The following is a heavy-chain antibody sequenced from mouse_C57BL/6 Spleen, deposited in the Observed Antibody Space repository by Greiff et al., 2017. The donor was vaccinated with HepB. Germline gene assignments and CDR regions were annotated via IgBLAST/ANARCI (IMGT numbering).Heavy chain of an antibody. CDR1: GYAFSSSW. CDR3: ASNYDY. J-gene: IGHJ2*01. D-gene: IGHD2-1*01. CDR2: IYPGDGDT. Sequence: QVHVKQSGPELVKPGASVKISCKASGYAFSSSWMNWVKQRPGKGLEWIGRIYPGDGDTNYNGKFKGKATLTADKSSSTAYMQLSSLTSEDSAVYFCASNYDYWGQGTTLTVSS. V-gene: IGHV1-82*01.